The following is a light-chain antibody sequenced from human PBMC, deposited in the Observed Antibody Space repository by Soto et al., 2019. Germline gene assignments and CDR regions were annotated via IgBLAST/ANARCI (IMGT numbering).Light chain of an antibody. V-gene: IGLV1-40*01. J-gene: IGLJ1*01. CDR1: SSNIGAGYD. CDR2: ANN. CDR3: QSYDFGLIAHIYV. Sequence: QSVLTQPPSVSGAPGQRGTISCTGSSSNIGAGYDVHWYQQFPGTAPRLLIYANNNRPSGVPDRFSGSKSGTSASLAITGRQADDEAEYYCQSYDFGLIAHIYVFGTGTKLTVL.